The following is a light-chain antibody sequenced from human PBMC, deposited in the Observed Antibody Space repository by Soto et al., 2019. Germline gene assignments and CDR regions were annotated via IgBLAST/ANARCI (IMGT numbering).Light chain of an antibody. Sequence: LTQPHSVSESPGKTVTISCTRSSGSIASNDVQWYQQRPGSAPTTVIYENSQRPSGVPDRFSGSTDGSSNSASLTISGLQTEDEADYYCQSYDSSTVVFGGGTKLTVL. V-gene: IGLV6-57*04. CDR3: QSYDSSTVV. CDR2: ENS. J-gene: IGLJ2*01. CDR1: SGSIASND.